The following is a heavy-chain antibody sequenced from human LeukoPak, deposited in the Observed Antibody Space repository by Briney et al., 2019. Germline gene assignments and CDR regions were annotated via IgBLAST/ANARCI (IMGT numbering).Heavy chain of an antibody. CDR2: ISSSYI. J-gene: IGHJ4*02. CDR3: ARAGQEWFGELGFDQ. Sequence: PGGSLRLSCAASGFTVSSNYMNWVRQAPGKGLEWVSSISSSYIYSADSVKGRFTISRDNAKNSLYLQMNSLRAEDTAVYYCARAGQEWFGELGFDQWGQGTLVIVSS. CDR1: GFTVSSNY. V-gene: IGHV3-21*01. D-gene: IGHD3-10*01.